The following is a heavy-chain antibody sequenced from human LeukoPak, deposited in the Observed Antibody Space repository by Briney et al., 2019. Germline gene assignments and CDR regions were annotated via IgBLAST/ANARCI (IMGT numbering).Heavy chain of an antibody. J-gene: IGHJ6*02. V-gene: IGHV4-34*09. CDR2: IYYSGST. D-gene: IGHD1-26*01. Sequence: SETLSLTCAVYGGSFSGYYWSWIRQPPGKGLEWIGYIYYSGSTYYNPSLKSRVTISVDTSKNQFSLKLSSVTAADTAVYYCARESSGSGSYSGYYYYYGMDVWGQGTTVTVSS. CDR1: GGSFSGYY. CDR3: ARESSGSGSYSGYYYYYGMDV.